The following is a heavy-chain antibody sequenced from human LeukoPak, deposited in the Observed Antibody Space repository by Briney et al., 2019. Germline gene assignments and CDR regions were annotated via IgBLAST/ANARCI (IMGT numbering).Heavy chain of an antibody. Sequence: GGSLRLSCAASGFTFNNYAMSWVRQAPGKGLEWVSAISGSGGTTYYADSVKGRFTFSRDNSKNTLYLQMNSLRAEDTAVYYCAKDPAYCGGDCYGYFQHWGQGTLVTVSS. CDR3: AKDPAYCGGDCYGYFQH. J-gene: IGHJ1*01. CDR1: GFTFNNYA. D-gene: IGHD2-21*01. V-gene: IGHV3-23*01. CDR2: ISGSGGTT.